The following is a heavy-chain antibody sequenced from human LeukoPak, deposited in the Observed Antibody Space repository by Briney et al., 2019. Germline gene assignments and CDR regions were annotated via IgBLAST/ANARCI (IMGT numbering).Heavy chain of an antibody. J-gene: IGHJ5*02. CDR2: IYYSGST. Sequence: SETLFLTCTVSGASISGYYWSWIRQPPGRGLEWIGYIYYSGSTNYNPSLKSRVTISLDRSKNQFSLKLSPVTAADTAVYYCATRGSGSPFDPWGQGTLVTVSS. CDR1: GASISGYY. D-gene: IGHD3-10*01. CDR3: ATRGSGSPFDP. V-gene: IGHV4-59*01.